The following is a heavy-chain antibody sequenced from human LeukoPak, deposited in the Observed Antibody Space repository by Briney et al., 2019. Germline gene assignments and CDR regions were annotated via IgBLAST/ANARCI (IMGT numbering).Heavy chain of an antibody. CDR2: FSRSGPDT. V-gene: IGHV3-23*01. D-gene: IGHD6-13*01. CDR3: AKGSLGSWYYFDY. CDR1: GFTFGSSA. Sequence: GGSLRLSCAASGFTFGSSAMSWVRQAPGKGPEWVSTFSRSGPDTYYADSVKGRFTIFRDNSKNTLFLQMNSLRAEDTAVYYCAKGSLGSWYYFDYWGQGTLVTVSS. J-gene: IGHJ4*02.